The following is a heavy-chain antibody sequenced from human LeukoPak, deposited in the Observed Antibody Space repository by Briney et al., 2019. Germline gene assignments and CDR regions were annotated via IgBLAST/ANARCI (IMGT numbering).Heavy chain of an antibody. CDR3: ARLCSGGSCYYYFDY. V-gene: IGHV1-3*01. CDR1: GYNFTGYA. J-gene: IGHJ4*02. D-gene: IGHD2-15*01. CDR2: INAGNGNT. Sequence: EASVKVSCKASGYNFTGYAMHWVRQAPGQRLEWMGWINAGNGNTKYSQKFQGRVTITRDTSASTAYMELSSLRSEDTAVYYCARLCSGGSCYYYFDYWGQGTLVTVSS.